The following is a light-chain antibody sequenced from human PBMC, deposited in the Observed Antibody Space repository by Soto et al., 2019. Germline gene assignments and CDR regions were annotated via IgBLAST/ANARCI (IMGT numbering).Light chain of an antibody. CDR2: GAS. CDR3: QQYNNWPWT. V-gene: IGKV3-15*01. Sequence: EIVRTQSPATLSVSPGERATLSCRASQSVSSNLAWYQQKPGQAPRLLIYGASTRATGIPARFSGSGSGTEFTLTISSLQSEEFAVYYCQQYNNWPWTFRQGTTVHIK. J-gene: IGKJ1*01. CDR1: QSVSSN.